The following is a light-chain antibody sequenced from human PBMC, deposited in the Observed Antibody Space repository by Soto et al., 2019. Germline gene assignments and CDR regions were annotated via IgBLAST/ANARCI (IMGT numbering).Light chain of an antibody. J-gene: IGKJ2*01. CDR1: QRITSSF. CDR2: GAS. CDR3: QHYDSSVFYT. Sequence: EFMLTPSQATLSLSPLEIVTLSFSASQRITSSFLAWYQPKPGQAPRLLIYGASSRAIGIPDRFSGSGSGTDFTLTISRLEPEDFAVYYCQHYDSSVFYTFGQGTKVDIK. V-gene: IGKV3-20*01.